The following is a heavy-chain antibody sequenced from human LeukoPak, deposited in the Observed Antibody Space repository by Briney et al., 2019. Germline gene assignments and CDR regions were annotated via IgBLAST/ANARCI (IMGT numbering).Heavy chain of an antibody. CDR3: AREGYYYDTSGTLDY. D-gene: IGHD3-22*01. CDR1: GVSISSGNYY. J-gene: IGHJ4*02. V-gene: IGHV4-61*02. Sequence: SETLSLTCTVSGVSISSGNYYWRWIGKPAGKGLEWSGRIYTNGSTNYTPSLKSRVTISVDTSKNQFSLKLSSVTAADTAVYYCAREGYYYDTSGTLDYWGQGTLVTVSS. CDR2: IYTNGST.